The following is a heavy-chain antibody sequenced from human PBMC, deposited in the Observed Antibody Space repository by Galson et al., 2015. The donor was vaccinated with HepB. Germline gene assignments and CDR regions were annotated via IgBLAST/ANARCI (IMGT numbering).Heavy chain of an antibody. CDR1: GYTFTDYY. CDR2: VDPEDGET. CDR3: ASVYSSSQRYNWFDP. D-gene: IGHD6-13*01. J-gene: IGHJ5*02. Sequence: VKVSCKVSGYTFTDYYMHWVQQAPGKGLEWMGLVDPEDGETIYAEKFQGRVTITADTSTDTAYMELSSLRSEDTAVYYCASVYSSSQRYNWFDPWGQGTLVTVSS. V-gene: IGHV1-69-2*01.